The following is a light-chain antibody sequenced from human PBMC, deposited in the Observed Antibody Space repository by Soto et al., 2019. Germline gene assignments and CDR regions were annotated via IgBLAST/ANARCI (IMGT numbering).Light chain of an antibody. Sequence: EIVLTQSPATLSLSPGERAALSCRASQNVSDSFLAWYQQKPGQSPRLLIYAATSRATVVPERFSGSGSETDFTLTIYRLEPEDFAVYYCQQYGSSPYTFGQGTKLEIK. V-gene: IGKV3-20*01. CDR2: AAT. CDR3: QQYGSSPYT. CDR1: QNVSDSF. J-gene: IGKJ2*01.